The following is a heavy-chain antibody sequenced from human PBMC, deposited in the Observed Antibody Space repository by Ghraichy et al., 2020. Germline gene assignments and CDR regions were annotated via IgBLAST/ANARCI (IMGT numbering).Heavy chain of an antibody. V-gene: IGHV1-18*01. CDR1: GYTFTSYG. D-gene: IGHD3-22*01. CDR3: ASSDYYDSSGYPYYFDY. CDR2: ISAYNGNT. Sequence: ASVKVSCKASGYTFTSYGISWVRQAPGQGLEWMGWISAYNGNTNYAQKLQGRVTMTTDTSTSTAYMELRSLRSDDTAVYYCASSDYYDSSGYPYYFDYWDQGTLVTVSS. J-gene: IGHJ4*02.